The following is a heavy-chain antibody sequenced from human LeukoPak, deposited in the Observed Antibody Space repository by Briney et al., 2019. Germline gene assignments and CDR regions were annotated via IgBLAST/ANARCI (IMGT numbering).Heavy chain of an antibody. CDR2: IKQDGSKK. J-gene: IGHJ4*02. CDR1: GFPFSSYW. V-gene: IGHV3-7*04. Sequence: GGSLRLSCVASGFPFSSYWMTWVRQAPGKGLEWVANIKQDGSKKSYVDSVKGRFSISRDNAKNSLYLQMNSLRAEDTAIYYCTRVGYIDEGIDYWGQGTLVTVSS. CDR3: TRVGYIDEGIDY. D-gene: IGHD5-24*01.